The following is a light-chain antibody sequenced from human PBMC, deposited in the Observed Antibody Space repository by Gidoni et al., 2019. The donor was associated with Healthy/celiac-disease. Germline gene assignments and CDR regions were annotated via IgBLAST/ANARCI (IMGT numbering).Light chain of an antibody. V-gene: IGKV4-1*01. CDR2: WAS. J-gene: IGKJ3*01. Sequence: DIAMTKSPDSLAVSLGERATINCKSSQSVLYSSNTKNDLAWYQQKPGQPPKLLIYWASTRESGVPDLFSGGGSGTDFTRTISSLQAEDVAVYYCQQYYSTPPTFXPXTKVDIK. CDR1: QSVLYSSNTKND. CDR3: QQYYSTPPT.